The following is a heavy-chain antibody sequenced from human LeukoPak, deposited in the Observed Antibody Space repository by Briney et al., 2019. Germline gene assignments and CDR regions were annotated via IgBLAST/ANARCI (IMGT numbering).Heavy chain of an antibody. CDR1: GDSISADHW. D-gene: IGHD5-18*01. CDR2: IFHTGST. V-gene: IGHV4-4*02. Sequence: SETLSLTCAVSGDSISADHWWTWVRQPPGKGLEWIGEIFHTGSTNYNPSLKSRISISVDTSKNQFSLKLSSVTAADTAVYYCARTTEGGYTYNYFYYYYMDVWGKGTTVTISS. CDR3: ARTTEGGYTYNYFYYYYMDV. J-gene: IGHJ6*03.